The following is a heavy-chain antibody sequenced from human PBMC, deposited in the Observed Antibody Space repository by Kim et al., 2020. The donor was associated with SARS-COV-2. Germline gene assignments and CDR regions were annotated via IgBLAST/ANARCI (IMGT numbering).Heavy chain of an antibody. V-gene: IGHV5-51*01. CDR1: GYTFTRYW. D-gene: IGHD3-3*01. J-gene: IGHJ4*02. CDR3: AISRRHNNFWSGYCDY. Sequence: GESLKISCKGSGYTFTRYWIGWVRQMPGKGLEWMVIISPGDSDTRYSPSFQGQVTISADKSISTAYLQWNSLKASDTAMYYCAISRRHNNFWSGYCDYWGQGTLVSVSS. CDR2: ISPGDSDT.